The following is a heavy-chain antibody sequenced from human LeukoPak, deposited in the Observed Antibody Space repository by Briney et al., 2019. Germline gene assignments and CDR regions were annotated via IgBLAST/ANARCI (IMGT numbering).Heavy chain of an antibody. CDR2: INWNGGST. CDR1: GFTFDDYG. Sequence: PGGSLRLSCAASGFTFDDYGMSWVRQAPGKGLEWVSGINWNGGSTGYTDSVKGRFTISGDNAKNSLYLQMNSLRAEDTALYYCARALYSGRGAFDYWGQGTLVTVSS. V-gene: IGHV3-20*04. CDR3: ARALYSGRGAFDY. J-gene: IGHJ4*02. D-gene: IGHD6-13*01.